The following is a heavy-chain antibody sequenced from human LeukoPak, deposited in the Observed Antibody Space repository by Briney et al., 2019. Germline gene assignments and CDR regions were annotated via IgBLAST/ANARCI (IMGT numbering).Heavy chain of an antibody. Sequence: GGSLRLSCAASGFTFSGSAMHWVRQASGKGLEWAGRIRSKANSYATAYAASVKGRFTISRDDSKNTAYLQMNSLKTEDTAVYYCTYWTGGQNAFDIWGQGTMVTVSS. D-gene: IGHD2-8*02. CDR2: IRSKANSYAT. J-gene: IGHJ3*02. CDR3: TYWTGGQNAFDI. V-gene: IGHV3-73*01. CDR1: GFTFSGSA.